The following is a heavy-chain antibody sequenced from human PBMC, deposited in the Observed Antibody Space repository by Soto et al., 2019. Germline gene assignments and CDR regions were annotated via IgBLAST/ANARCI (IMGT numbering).Heavy chain of an antibody. CDR1: GFTFSSYW. CDR3: ARDQYYYDSSGYYSHFDY. V-gene: IGHV3-74*01. J-gene: IGHJ4*02. Sequence: EVQLVESGGGLVQPGGSLRLSCAASGFTFSSYWMHWVRQPPGKGLVWVSRINSDGSSTSYADSVKGRFTISRDNAKNTLYLQMNSLRAEDTAVYYCARDQYYYDSSGYYSHFDYWGQGTLVTVSS. CDR2: INSDGSST. D-gene: IGHD3-22*01.